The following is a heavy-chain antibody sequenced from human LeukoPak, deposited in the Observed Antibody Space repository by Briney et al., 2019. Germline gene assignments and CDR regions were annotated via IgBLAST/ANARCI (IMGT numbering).Heavy chain of an antibody. J-gene: IGHJ4*02. D-gene: IGHD4-17*01. CDR1: GGSISSYY. Sequence: SETLSLTCTVSGGSISSYYWSWIRQPPGKGLEWIGYIYYSGSTNYNPSLKSRVTISVDTSKNQFSLKLSSVTAADTAVYYCARTTVTTNFDYWGQGTLVTVSS. CDR2: IYYSGST. V-gene: IGHV4-59*08. CDR3: ARTTVTTNFDY.